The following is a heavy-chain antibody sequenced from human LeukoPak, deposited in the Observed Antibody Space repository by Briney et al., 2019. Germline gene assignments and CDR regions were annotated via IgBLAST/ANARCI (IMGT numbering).Heavy chain of an antibody. J-gene: IGHJ4*02. Sequence: ASVTVSCKASGYTFTTYAINWVRQAPGQGPQWMGWINTHTGDPTYAQDFTGRFVFSLDTSVSTAYLQISSLKAEDTAVYYCAKEQYPGYDFVGDFDFWGQGTLVTVSS. V-gene: IGHV7-4-1*02. CDR2: INTHTGDP. CDR3: AKEQYPGYDFVGDFDF. D-gene: IGHD3-16*01. CDR1: GYTFTTYA.